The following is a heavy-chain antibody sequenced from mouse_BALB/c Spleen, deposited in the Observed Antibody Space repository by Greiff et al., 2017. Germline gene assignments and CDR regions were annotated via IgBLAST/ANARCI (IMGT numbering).Heavy chain of an antibody. J-gene: IGHJ2*01. D-gene: IGHD2-3*01. CDR1: GYTFTSYY. CDR3: ARGWGSSYYFDY. CDR2: IYPGNVNT. V-gene: IGHV1S56*01. Sequence: QVQLQQSGPELVKPGASVRISCKASGYTFTSYYIHWVKQRPGQGLEWIGWIYPGNVNTKYNEKFKGKATLTADKSSSTAYMQLSSLTSEDSAVYFCARGWGSSYYFDYWGQGTTLTVSS.